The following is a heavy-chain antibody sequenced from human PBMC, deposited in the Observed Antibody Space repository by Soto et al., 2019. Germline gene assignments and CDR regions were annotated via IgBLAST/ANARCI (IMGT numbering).Heavy chain of an antibody. CDR2: IVVGSGNT. V-gene: IGHV1-58*01. Sequence: QMQLVQSGPEVKKPGTSMKVSCKASGFTFTNSAVQWVRQARGQRLEWIGWIVVGSGNTNYAQKCQERVTITRDMATSTAYMELSSLRAEDTAVYYCAATDAVDSSHLFLLCGGKGTLVTVSS. CDR3: AATDAVDSSHLFLLC. J-gene: IGHJ4*02. CDR1: GFTFTNSA. D-gene: IGHD6-19*01.